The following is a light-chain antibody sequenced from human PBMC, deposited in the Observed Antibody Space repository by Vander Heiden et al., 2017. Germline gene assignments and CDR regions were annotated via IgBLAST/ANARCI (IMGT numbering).Light chain of an antibody. CDR3: QQRSNWPRLT. Sequence: EIVLTQSPATLSLSPGERATLSCRASQSVNTYLAWYQQKPGQAPRLLIYHASNRATGIPARFSGSGSGTDFTLTISSLEPEDFAVYYCQQRSNWPRLTFGGGTKVEIK. CDR1: QSVNTY. V-gene: IGKV3-11*01. CDR2: HAS. J-gene: IGKJ4*01.